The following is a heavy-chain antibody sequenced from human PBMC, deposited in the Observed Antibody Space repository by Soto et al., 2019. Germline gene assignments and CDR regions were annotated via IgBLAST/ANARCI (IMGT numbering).Heavy chain of an antibody. D-gene: IGHD6-13*01. J-gene: IGHJ6*03. CDR1: GITFSGYS. V-gene: IGHV3-21*01. Sequence: GGSLRLSCAASGITFSGYSMNWVRQAPGKGLEWVSSLDSSSNYIYYADSVKGRLTISRDNAKNSLFLQRNSLRAEDTAVYYCSRAPYSSSWYHYYMDVWGKGTTVTVSS. CDR2: LDSSSNYI. CDR3: SRAPYSSSWYHYYMDV.